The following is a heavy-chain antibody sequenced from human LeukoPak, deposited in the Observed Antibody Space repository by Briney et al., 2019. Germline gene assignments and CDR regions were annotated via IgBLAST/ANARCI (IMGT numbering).Heavy chain of an antibody. Sequence: PSETLSLTCTVSGGSISSYYWSLIRQPPGKGLEWIGDMYYSGSTNYNPSLKSRVTLSVDTSKNQFSLKLSSVTAADTAVYYCARDRISSWDDAFDIWGQGTMVTVSS. CDR3: ARDRISSWDDAFDI. CDR1: GGSISSYY. J-gene: IGHJ3*02. D-gene: IGHD6-6*01. CDR2: MYYSGST. V-gene: IGHV4-59*01.